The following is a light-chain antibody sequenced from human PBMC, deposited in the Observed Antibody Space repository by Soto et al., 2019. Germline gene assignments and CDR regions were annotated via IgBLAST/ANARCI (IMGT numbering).Light chain of an antibody. CDR3: QQYNSYSKT. V-gene: IGKV1-5*01. Sequence: DIQMTQSPSTLSGSIGDRVTITCRASQTISSWLAWYQQKPWKAPKLLIYDASSLKSGVPSRFSGSGSGTEFTLTISSLQPDDFATYYCQQYNSYSKTFGQGTKVDI. J-gene: IGKJ1*01. CDR2: DAS. CDR1: QTISSW.